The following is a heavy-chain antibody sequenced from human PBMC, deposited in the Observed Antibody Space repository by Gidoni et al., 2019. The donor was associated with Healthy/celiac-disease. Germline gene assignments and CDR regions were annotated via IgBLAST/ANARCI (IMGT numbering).Heavy chain of an antibody. V-gene: IGHV5-10-1*03. CDR2: IDPSDSYT. Sequence: EVQLVQSGAEVKKPGESLRISCKGSGYSFTSYWISWVRQMPGKGLEWMGRIDPSDSYTNYSPSFQGHVTISADKSISTAYLQWSSLKASDTAMYYCARHPGEYSSSWYGTPWYYYYGMDVWGQGTTVTVSS. J-gene: IGHJ6*02. CDR1: GYSFTSYW. D-gene: IGHD6-13*01. CDR3: ARHPGEYSSSWYGTPWYYYYGMDV.